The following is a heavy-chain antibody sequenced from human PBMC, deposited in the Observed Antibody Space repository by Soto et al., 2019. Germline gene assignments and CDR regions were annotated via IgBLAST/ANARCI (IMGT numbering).Heavy chain of an antibody. CDR3: AKSRSAVAAYWYFDI. Sequence: EEQLLESGGGLVQPGGSLRLSCSASGFTFSNYALNWVRQAPGKGLEWVSGISGSASGTYYTDSVQGRFTISRDNSKNTLYLQMNNLRAEYTALYYCAKSRSAVAAYWYFDIWGRGTLVTVSS. V-gene: IGHV3-23*01. CDR1: GFTFSNYA. D-gene: IGHD6-19*01. J-gene: IGHJ2*01. CDR2: ISGSASGT.